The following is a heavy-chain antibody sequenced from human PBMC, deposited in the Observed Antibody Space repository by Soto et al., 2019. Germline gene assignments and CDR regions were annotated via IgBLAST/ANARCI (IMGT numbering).Heavy chain of an antibody. CDR1: GFSFSNSG. CDR2: IWFDGRTT. Sequence: QVQLVESGGGVVQPGTSRRLSCAASGFSFSNSGMHWVRLAPGKGLDWLAVIWFDGRTTFYAHSVNGRFSISRDHSNNTRYRQMDSLRSDDTAVYYCARGRVTARNGGDRFDTWGQGTLVTISS. D-gene: IGHD3-16*01. V-gene: IGHV3-33*01. CDR3: ARGRVTARNGGDRFDT. J-gene: IGHJ5*02.